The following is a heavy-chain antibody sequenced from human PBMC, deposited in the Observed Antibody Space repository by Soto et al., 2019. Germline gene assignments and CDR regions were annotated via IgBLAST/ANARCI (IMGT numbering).Heavy chain of an antibody. CDR2: ISGSGTNT. CDR3: AKGGGGGWYDD. CDR1: GFTFSSCS. V-gene: IGHV3-23*01. J-gene: IGHJ4*02. Sequence: EVQLLESGGGLVQPWGSPRLSCAASGFTFSSCSMAWVRLAPGKGLEWVSSISGSGTNTYYSDSVRGRFTISRDNSKNTLYLQMNSLRGDDTAVYYCAKGGGGGWYDDWGQGTLVTVSS. D-gene: IGHD6-19*01.